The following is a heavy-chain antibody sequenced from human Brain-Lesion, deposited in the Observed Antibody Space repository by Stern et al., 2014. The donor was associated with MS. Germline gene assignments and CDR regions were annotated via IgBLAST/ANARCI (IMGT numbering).Heavy chain of an antibody. CDR2: ISSTTTYI. D-gene: IGHD4-17*01. CDR1: GFSLSPYS. CDR3: ARGYGDAYYRSLDV. Sequence: EVQLVQSGGGLVKRGGSLRLSCAASGFSLSPYSVSWVRQAPGKGLEWVSSISSTTTYIYYVDSVKGRFTISRDNAKNSVFLQMNGLGADDTAVYYCARGYGDAYYRSLDVWGQGTTVTVSS. V-gene: IGHV3-21*01. J-gene: IGHJ6*02.